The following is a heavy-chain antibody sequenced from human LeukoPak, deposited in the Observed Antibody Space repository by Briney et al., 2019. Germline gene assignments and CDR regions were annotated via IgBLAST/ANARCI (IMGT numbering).Heavy chain of an antibody. CDR1: GGSFSGYY. CDR2: INHSGST. D-gene: IGHD3-22*01. CDR3: ARGVRRRYYDSSGPGGAFDI. V-gene: IGHV4-34*01. Sequence: PSETLSLTCAVYGGSFSGYYWSWIRQPPGKGLEWIGEINHSGSTNYNPSLKSRVTISVDTSTNQFSLKLSSVTAADTAVYYCARGVRRRYYDSSGPGGAFDIWGQGTMVTVSS. J-gene: IGHJ3*02.